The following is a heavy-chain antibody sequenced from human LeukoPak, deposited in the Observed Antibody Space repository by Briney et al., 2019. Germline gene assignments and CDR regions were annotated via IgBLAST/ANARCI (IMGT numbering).Heavy chain of an antibody. CDR1: GFTFSSYA. CDR2: ISGSGGST. Sequence: PGGSLRLSCAASGFTFSSYAMSWVRQAPGKGLEWVSAISGSGGSTYYADSVKGRFTISRDNSKNTLYLQMNSLRAEDTAVYYCAKDGGSSSWFDYYYYYYMGVWGKGTTVTVSS. J-gene: IGHJ6*03. CDR3: AKDGGSSSWFDYYYYYYMGV. D-gene: IGHD6-13*01. V-gene: IGHV3-23*01.